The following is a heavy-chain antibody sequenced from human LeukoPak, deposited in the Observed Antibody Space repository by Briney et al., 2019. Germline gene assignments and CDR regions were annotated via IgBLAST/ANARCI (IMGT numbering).Heavy chain of an antibody. CDR1: DYSISRGHY. CDR3: AKSGGYGLIDY. Sequence: SETLALTCTVSDYSISRGHYWGWIRQPPGKGLEWIGDIYYSGSTYYNASLQSRVTISIDTSKNQFSLRLKSVTAADTAMYYCAKSGGYGLIDYWGQGTLVTVSS. D-gene: IGHD1-26*01. CDR2: IYYSGST. V-gene: IGHV4-38-2*02. J-gene: IGHJ4*02.